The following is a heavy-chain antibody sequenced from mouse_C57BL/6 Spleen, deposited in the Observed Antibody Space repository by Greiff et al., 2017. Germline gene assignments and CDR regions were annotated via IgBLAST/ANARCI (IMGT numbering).Heavy chain of an antibody. CDR3: AHYGSSFYWYFDV. CDR1: GYAFSSSW. Sequence: QVQLQQSGPELVKPGASVKISCKASGYAFSSSWMNWVKQRPGKGLEWIGRSYPGDGDTNYNGKFKGKATLTADKSSSTAYMQLSSLTSEDSAVYFCAHYGSSFYWYFDVWGTGTTVTVSS. V-gene: IGHV1-82*01. CDR2: SYPGDGDT. J-gene: IGHJ1*03. D-gene: IGHD1-1*01.